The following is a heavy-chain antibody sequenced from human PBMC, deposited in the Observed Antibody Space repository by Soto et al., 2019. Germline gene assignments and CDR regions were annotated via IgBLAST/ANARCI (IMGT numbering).Heavy chain of an antibody. CDR1: GYSISGGFY. D-gene: IGHD3-3*01. Sequence: PSETLSLTCDVSGYSISGGFYWGWIRQPPGKGLEWIANIYHSGSAYYTPSLKTRVTTSVDTSKNQISLRLNSVTAADTAVYFCARVRIFDSWFDPWGQGIPVTVSS. CDR2: IYHSGSA. CDR3: ARVRIFDSWFDP. V-gene: IGHV4-38-2*01. J-gene: IGHJ5*02.